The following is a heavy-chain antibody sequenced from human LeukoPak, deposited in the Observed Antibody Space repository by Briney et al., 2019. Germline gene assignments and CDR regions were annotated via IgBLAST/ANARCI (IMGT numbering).Heavy chain of an antibody. V-gene: IGHV3-30*02. CDR1: GFTFDCCG. Sequence: GGSLTLSCAASGFTFDCCGMHWVRQAPGKGLEWVAFIRNVGNDKYYADSVKGRFTISRDNAKNSVYPQMNSLRAEDTAVYYCARGPSGNNNLWMDYWGQGTLVSVSS. CDR2: IRNVGNDK. D-gene: IGHD3-10*01. J-gene: IGHJ4*02. CDR3: ARGPSGNNNLWMDY.